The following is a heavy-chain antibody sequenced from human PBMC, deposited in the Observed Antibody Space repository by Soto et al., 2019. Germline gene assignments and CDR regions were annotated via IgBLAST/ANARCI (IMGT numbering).Heavy chain of an antibody. CDR3: ARDCSGGSWYQVNPPERYGMDV. CDR1: GYTFTSYG. Sequence: QVQLVQSGAEVKKPGASVKVSCKASGYTFTSYGISWVRQAPGQGLEWMGWISAYNGNTNYAQKLQGRVTMTTDTSTSTAYMGLRSLRSDDTAVYYCARDCSGGSWYQVNPPERYGMDVWGQGTTVTVSS. CDR2: ISAYNGNT. V-gene: IGHV1-18*01. D-gene: IGHD2-15*01. J-gene: IGHJ6*02.